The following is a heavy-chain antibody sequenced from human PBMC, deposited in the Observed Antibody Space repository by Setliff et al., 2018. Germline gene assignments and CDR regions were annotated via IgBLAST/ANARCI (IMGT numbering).Heavy chain of an antibody. Sequence: GGSLRLSCTASGFTFGDYAMSWVRQAPGKGLEWVGFIRSKAYGGTTEYAASVKGRFTISRDDSKSIAYLQMNSLKTEDTAVYYCTRGADYYDSSGYSPLSDFDYWGQGTLVTVSS. D-gene: IGHD3-22*01. J-gene: IGHJ4*02. CDR3: TRGADYYDSSGYSPLSDFDY. V-gene: IGHV3-49*04. CDR1: GFTFGDYA. CDR2: IRSKAYGGTT.